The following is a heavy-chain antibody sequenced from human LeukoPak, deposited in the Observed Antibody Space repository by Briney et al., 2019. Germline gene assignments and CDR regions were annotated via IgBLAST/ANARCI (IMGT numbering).Heavy chain of an antibody. D-gene: IGHD3-16*01. CDR2: IYPRDSDT. CDR3: ARHSDVVGAI. Sequence: GASLQISCESSGYTFTHQWIGWVRQVPGRGRGGVGIIYPRDSDTIYSPPFQGHVTISADTSINTAYLEWRSLEASDTAMYYCARHSDVVGAIWGQGTQVTVSS. J-gene: IGHJ4*02. CDR1: GYTFTHQW. V-gene: IGHV5-51*01.